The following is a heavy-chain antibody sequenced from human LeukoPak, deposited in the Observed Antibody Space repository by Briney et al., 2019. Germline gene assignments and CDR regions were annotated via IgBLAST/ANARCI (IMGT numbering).Heavy chain of an antibody. CDR2: IVTGGLTT. V-gene: IGHV3-23*01. J-gene: IGHJ4*02. Sequence: PGGSLRLSCAASGFTFSSYAMRWVRQAPGKGLEWVSTIVTGGLTTYYADSVKGRFTISRDNSKNTLYLQMNSLRAEDTAVYYCAKSYYYDKLAYYWGQGTLVTVSS. CDR3: AKSYYYDKLAYY. CDR1: GFTFSSYA. D-gene: IGHD3-22*01.